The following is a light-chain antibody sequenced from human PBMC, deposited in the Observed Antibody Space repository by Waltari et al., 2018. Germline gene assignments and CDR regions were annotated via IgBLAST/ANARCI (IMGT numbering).Light chain of an antibody. CDR1: SGHSTNV. CDR2: VNSDGSH. CDR3: QTGGHGTWV. J-gene: IGLJ3*02. Sequence: QLVLTLSPSASASLGASVKLTCTLSSGHSTNVIAWLQKRPEKGPRFVMKVNSDGSHSKGDEIPDRFSGSSSGAERYLTISSLQSEDEADYYCQTGGHGTWVFGGGTKLTVL. V-gene: IGLV4-69*01.